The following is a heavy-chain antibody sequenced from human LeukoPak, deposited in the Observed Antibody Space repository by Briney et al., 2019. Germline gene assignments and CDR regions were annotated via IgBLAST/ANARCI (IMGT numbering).Heavy chain of an antibody. Sequence: PGGSLRLSCAASGFRVSVNYMSWVRQAPGKGLEWVSVIYSGGSTDYADSVKGRFTISRDNSKNTLYLQMSSLRAEDTALYYCARDGGSGWSSAFLDHWGQGTLDTVSS. CDR3: ARDGGSGWSSAFLDH. CDR1: GFRVSVNY. CDR2: IYSGGST. V-gene: IGHV3-53*01. D-gene: IGHD6-19*01. J-gene: IGHJ4*02.